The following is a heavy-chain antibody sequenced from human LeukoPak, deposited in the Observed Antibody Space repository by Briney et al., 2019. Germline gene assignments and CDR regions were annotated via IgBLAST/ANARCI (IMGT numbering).Heavy chain of an antibody. V-gene: IGHV3-33*01. CDR2: IWYDGSNE. Sequence: PVGSLRLSCATSGFTFSTYAMHWVRQAPGKGLEWVAVIWYDGSNEHYADSVKGRFTISRDNSRNTLYLQMNSLRVEDTAVYYCAREVDCSGGRCYRGEFDYWGQGTLVTVSS. CDR3: AREVDCSGGRCYRGEFDY. J-gene: IGHJ4*02. D-gene: IGHD2-15*01. CDR1: GFTFSTYA.